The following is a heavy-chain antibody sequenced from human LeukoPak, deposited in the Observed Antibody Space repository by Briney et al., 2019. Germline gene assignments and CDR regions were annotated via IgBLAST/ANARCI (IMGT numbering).Heavy chain of an antibody. Sequence: GSLRLSCAASGFTFSSYAMHWVRQAPGKGLEWVAVMSYDGSNKYYADSVKGRFTISRDNSKNTLYLQMNSLRAEDTAVYYCAINSGSYHYFDYWGQGTLVTVSS. V-gene: IGHV3-30-3*01. D-gene: IGHD1-26*01. CDR1: GFTFSSYA. J-gene: IGHJ4*02. CDR2: MSYDGSNK. CDR3: AINSGSYHYFDY.